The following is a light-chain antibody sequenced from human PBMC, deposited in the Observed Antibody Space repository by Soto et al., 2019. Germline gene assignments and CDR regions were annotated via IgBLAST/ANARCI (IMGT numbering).Light chain of an antibody. Sequence: QSALTQPASVSGSPGQSITISCTGTSSDVGGYNYVSWYQQHPGKAPKLMIYEVSNRPSGVSNRFSGSKSGNTASLTISGLQAEDEADYYCSSCTGSSTPMIFGGGTKLTVL. CDR1: SSDVGGYNY. CDR3: SSCTGSSTPMI. CDR2: EVS. V-gene: IGLV2-14*01. J-gene: IGLJ2*01.